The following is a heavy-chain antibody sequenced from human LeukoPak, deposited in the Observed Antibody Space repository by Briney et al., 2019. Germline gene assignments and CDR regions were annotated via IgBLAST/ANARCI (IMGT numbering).Heavy chain of an antibody. CDR1: GFTFSSYA. V-gene: IGHV3-23*01. D-gene: IGHD3-9*01. Sequence: PGGSLRLSCAASGFTFSSYAMTWVRQAPAKGLEWVSAISGSGGTTYYADSVRGRFTISRDNSKNTLYLQMNSLRAEDTAVYYCAKGLINDWSAIEYWGQGTLVTVSS. CDR2: ISGSGGTT. J-gene: IGHJ4*02. CDR3: AKGLINDWSAIEY.